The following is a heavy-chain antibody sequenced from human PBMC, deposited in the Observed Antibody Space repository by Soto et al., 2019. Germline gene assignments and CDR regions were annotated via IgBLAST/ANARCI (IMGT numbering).Heavy chain of an antibody. V-gene: IGHV3-11*05. J-gene: IGHJ6*02. CDR1: GLTFSDYY. CDR3: ARELDGMDV. CDR2: ISSSGHYT. Sequence: QVQLVESGGGLVKPGGSLRLSCAASGLTFSDYYMSGHRHAPGKGLEWVSCISSSGHYTEHADSVTNRSTNSRDNARNSLYLQVNSLRVEDTAGYYCARELDGMDVWGQGTTVTVSS.